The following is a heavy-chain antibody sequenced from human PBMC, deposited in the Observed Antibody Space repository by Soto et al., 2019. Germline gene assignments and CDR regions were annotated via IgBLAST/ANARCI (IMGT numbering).Heavy chain of an antibody. CDR3: SRGVLA. CDR1: GASVSSGGYS. V-gene: IGHV4-30-2*01. Sequence: QVQLKESGSTRVRPSQTLSLTCSVSGASVSSGGYSWSWTRQPPGKGLEWIGFISPFVPPDYNPSLKSRVTISVDRSKNHISLELSSVTAADTAVYYCSRGVLAWGPGTLVTVSS. D-gene: IGHD2-8*01. CDR2: ISPFVPP. J-gene: IGHJ5*02.